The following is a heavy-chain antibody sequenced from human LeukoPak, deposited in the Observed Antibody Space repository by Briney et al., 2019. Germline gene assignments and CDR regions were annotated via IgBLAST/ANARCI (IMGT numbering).Heavy chain of an antibody. CDR2: ISGSGGST. J-gene: IGHJ4*02. CDR3: AKAPYSGSYSSYFDY. D-gene: IGHD1-26*01. CDR1: GFTFSSYA. Sequence: GGSLRLSCAASGFTFSSYAMSWVRQAPGKGLEWVSAISGSGGSTYYADSVKGRFTISRDNSKNTLYLQMNSLRAEDTAVYYCAKAPYSGSYSSYFDYWGQGTLVTVSS. V-gene: IGHV3-23*01.